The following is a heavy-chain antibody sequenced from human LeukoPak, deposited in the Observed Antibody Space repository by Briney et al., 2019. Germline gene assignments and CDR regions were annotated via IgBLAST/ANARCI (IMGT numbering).Heavy chain of an antibody. CDR1: GFTPRRNN. V-gene: IGHV3-66*01. CDR2: IFGGGST. D-gene: IGHD3-22*01. J-gene: IGHJ4*02. Sequence: GRSLRLSCAASGFTPRRNNIIWVRQAPGKGLEWVLVIFGGGSTYYADSVKGRFTISRDDSKNTVYLQMNSLRSEDTAVYYCARDYFCSSGYLAYWGQGTLVTVSS. CDR3: ARDYFCSSGYLAY.